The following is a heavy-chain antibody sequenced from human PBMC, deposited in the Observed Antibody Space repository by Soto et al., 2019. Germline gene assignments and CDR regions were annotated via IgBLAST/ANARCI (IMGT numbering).Heavy chain of an antibody. J-gene: IGHJ3*02. Sequence: QRRLVQSGAEMKKPGASVKVSCQASGYVFPSFGINWVRQAPGQGLEWMGWISPYNGKTKYAQSLNGRVTMTTDTPPTTAYMELRSVTPDDTAMYYCARASRVGSSAGACSDIWGQGTMVAVSS. CDR3: ARASRVGSSAGACSDI. CDR2: ISPYNGKT. CDR1: GYVFPSFG. V-gene: IGHV1-18*01. D-gene: IGHD2-21*01.